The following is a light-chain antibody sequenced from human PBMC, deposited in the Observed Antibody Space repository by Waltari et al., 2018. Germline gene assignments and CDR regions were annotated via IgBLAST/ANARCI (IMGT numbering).Light chain of an antibody. J-gene: IGKJ2*01. CDR3: QQYDNLT. CDR1: QDISNY. CDR2: DAS. V-gene: IGKV1-33*01. Sequence: DIQMTQSPSSLSASVGDRVTITCQASQDISNYLNWYQQKPGKAPKLLIYDASNLETGGPSRFSGSGSGTDFTFTISSLQPEDIATYYCQQYDNLTFGQGTKLEIK.